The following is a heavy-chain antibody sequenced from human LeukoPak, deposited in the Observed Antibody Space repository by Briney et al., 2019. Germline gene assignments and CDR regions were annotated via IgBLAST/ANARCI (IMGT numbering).Heavy chain of an antibody. Sequence: GASVKVSCKASGGTFSSYAISWVRQAPGQGLEWMGRIIPILGIANYAQKFQGRVTMTRNTSISTAYMELSSLRSEDTAVYYCARAVVRGVILPGYWGQGTLVTVSP. V-gene: IGHV1-69*04. CDR1: GGTFSSYA. CDR3: ARAVVRGVILPGY. CDR2: IIPILGIA. D-gene: IGHD3-10*01. J-gene: IGHJ4*02.